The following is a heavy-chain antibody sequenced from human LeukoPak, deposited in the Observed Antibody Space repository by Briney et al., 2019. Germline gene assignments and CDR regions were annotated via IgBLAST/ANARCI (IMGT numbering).Heavy chain of an antibody. D-gene: IGHD6-19*01. CDR2: ISSSGSNI. Sequence: GGSLRLSCAASGFTFSSYEMNWVRQAPGKGLEWVSYISSSGSNIYYADSVKGRFTISRDNAKNSLYLQMNSLRAEDTAVYYCAKDGRGQQWLVSGGAFDIWGQGTMVTVSS. CDR3: AKDGRGQQWLVSGGAFDI. J-gene: IGHJ3*02. CDR1: GFTFSSYE. V-gene: IGHV3-48*03.